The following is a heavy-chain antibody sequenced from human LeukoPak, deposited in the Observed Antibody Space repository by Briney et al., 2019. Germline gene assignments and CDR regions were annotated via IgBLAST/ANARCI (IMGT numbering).Heavy chain of an antibody. D-gene: IGHD1-26*01. Sequence: GGSLRLSCAASGFTFDDYGMSWVRQAPGKGLEWVSRINWNGGSTGYADSVKGRFTISRDNAENSLYLQMNSLRAEDTALYHCARGYGGSYWFDYWGQGTLVTVSS. V-gene: IGHV3-20*01. CDR1: GFTFDDYG. J-gene: IGHJ4*02. CDR2: INWNGGST. CDR3: ARGYGGSYWFDY.